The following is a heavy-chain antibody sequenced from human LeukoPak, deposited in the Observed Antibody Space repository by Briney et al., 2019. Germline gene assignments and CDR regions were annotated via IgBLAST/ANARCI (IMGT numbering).Heavy chain of an antibody. D-gene: IGHD4-17*01. V-gene: IGHV4-4*02. Sequence: SETLSLTCAVSGGSISSSNWWSWVRQPPGKGLEWIGEIYHSGSTNYNPSLKSRVTISVDTSKNQFSLKLSSVTAADTAVYYCARVGEPTVTTIYDAFDIWGQGAMVTVSS. CDR1: GGSISSSNW. J-gene: IGHJ3*02. CDR3: ARVGEPTVTTIYDAFDI. CDR2: IYHSGST.